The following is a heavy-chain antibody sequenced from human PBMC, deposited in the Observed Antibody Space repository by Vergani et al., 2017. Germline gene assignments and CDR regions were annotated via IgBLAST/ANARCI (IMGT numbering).Heavy chain of an antibody. V-gene: IGHV3-23*01. CDR3: AKGSLTVVVPAAYVDY. D-gene: IGHD2-2*01. Sequence: EVQLLESGGGLVQPGGSLRLSCAASGFTFSSYAMSWVRQAPGKGLEWVSAISGSGCSTYYADSVKGRFTISRDNSKNTLYLQMNSLRAEDTAVYYCAKGSLTVVVPAAYVDYWGQGTLVTVSS. J-gene: IGHJ4*02. CDR2: ISGSGCST. CDR1: GFTFSSYA.